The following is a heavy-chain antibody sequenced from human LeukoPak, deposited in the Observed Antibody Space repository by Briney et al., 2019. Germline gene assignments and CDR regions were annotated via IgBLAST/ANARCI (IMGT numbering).Heavy chain of an antibody. J-gene: IGHJ5*02. CDR2: IYHTGST. CDR3: ARLQYCSGTSCYWFDP. CDR1: GGSISSGLYS. V-gene: IGHV4-30-2*01. D-gene: IGHD2-2*01. Sequence: SETLSLTCDVSGGSISSGLYSWSWIRQPLGKGLEWIGYIYHTGSTYYNPSLKSRVTISVDTSKNQFSLRLSSATAADTAVYYCARLQYCSGTSCYWFDPWGQGTLVTVSS.